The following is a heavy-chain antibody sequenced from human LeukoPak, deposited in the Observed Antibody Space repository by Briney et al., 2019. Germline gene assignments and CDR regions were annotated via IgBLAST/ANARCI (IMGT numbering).Heavy chain of an antibody. CDR3: ARQEDAFDI. CDR1: GGSISSYY. J-gene: IGHJ3*02. CDR2: IYTSGST. V-gene: IGHV4-4*09. Sequence: SETLSLTCTVSGGSISSYYWSWIRQPPGKGLEWIGYIYTSGSTNYNPSLKSRVTISVDTAKNQFSLKLSSGTAADTAVYYCARQEDAFDIWGRGTMVTVSS.